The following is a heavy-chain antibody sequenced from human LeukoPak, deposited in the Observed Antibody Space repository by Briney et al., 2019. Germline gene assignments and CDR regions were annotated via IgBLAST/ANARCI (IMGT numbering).Heavy chain of an antibody. D-gene: IGHD6-13*01. CDR3: AREVATGTGAYNY. J-gene: IGHJ4*02. CDR1: GSTFSNYW. CDR2: VEKDGSGK. Sequence: GGSLRLSCAASGSTFSNYWMAWVRQAPGKGLEWVANVEKDGSGKNYVDSVKGRFIISRDNAKNSLYLQMNSLRVEGTAVYFCAREVATGTGAYNYWGQGTLVTVSS. V-gene: IGHV3-7*01.